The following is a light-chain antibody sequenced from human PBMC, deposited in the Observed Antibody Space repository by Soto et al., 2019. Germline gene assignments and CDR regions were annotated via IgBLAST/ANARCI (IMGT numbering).Light chain of an antibody. V-gene: IGKV1-27*01. CDR1: QSFSTY. Sequence: DFQRTQSPSSLSASVGDRVTITCRASQSFSTYLAWYQQKPGKVPKLLISGISTLQSGVPSRFSGSGYGTEFTLTISNLQPEDVATYYCQKYNTAPLTFGGGTKVDIK. CDR3: QKYNTAPLT. J-gene: IGKJ4*01. CDR2: GIS.